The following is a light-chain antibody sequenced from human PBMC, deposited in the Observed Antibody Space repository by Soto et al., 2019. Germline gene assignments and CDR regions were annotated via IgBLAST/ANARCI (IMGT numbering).Light chain of an antibody. J-gene: IGKJ2*01. V-gene: IGKV3-20*01. Sequence: EIVLTQSPGTLSLSPGERATLSCRASQSVSSSYLAWYQQKPGQAPRLLIYGASSRTTGPPDRFSGSGSRTDFTLTISRLAPEDFAVYYRQQYGSSSYTFGQGTKLEIK. CDR2: GAS. CDR3: QQYGSSSYT. CDR1: QSVSSSY.